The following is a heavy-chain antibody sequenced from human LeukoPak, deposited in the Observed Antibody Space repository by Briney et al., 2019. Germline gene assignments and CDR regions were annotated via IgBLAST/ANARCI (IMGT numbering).Heavy chain of an antibody. CDR2: IYESGTT. V-gene: IGHV4-34*01. CDR1: GESLNSYY. CDR3: ARGAWATRLAS. Sequence: PSETPSLTCAVYGESLNSYYWSWVRQPPGEGLEWIREIYESGTTKYNPSLKSRVAISMVPSKQQFSLRLSSVTAADTAVYYCARGAWATRLASWGLGTPVIVSS. D-gene: IGHD2-15*01. J-gene: IGHJ4*02.